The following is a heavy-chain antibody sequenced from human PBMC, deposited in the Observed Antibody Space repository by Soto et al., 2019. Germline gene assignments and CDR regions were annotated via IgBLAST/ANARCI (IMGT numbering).Heavy chain of an antibody. CDR1: GFPFSNYA. CDR2: ISHDGGSA. CDR3: AKSSDGYLYYFDF. D-gene: IGHD3-22*01. V-gene: IGHV3-23*01. Sequence: GGSLRLSCAASGFPFSNYAMTWVRQAPGRGLEWVSCISHDGGSAYYADSVKGRFTVSRDNSKNTLYLQMNSLRAVDTAVFYCAKSSDGYLYYFDFWGHGTLVTASS. J-gene: IGHJ4*01.